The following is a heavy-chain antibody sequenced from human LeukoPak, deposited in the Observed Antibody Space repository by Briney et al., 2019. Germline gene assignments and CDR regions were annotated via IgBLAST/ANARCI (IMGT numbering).Heavy chain of an antibody. V-gene: IGHV4-34*01. CDR1: GGSFSGYY. J-gene: IGHJ5*02. D-gene: IGHD2-15*01. CDR3: ALGHCSGGNKRQRCRWFDP. CDR2: INHSGST. Sequence: SETLSLTCAVYGGSFSGYYWSWIRQPPGKGLEWIGEINHSGSTNYNPSLKSRVTISVDTSKNQFSLKLSSVTAADTAVYYCALGHCSGGNKRQRCRWFDPWGQGTLVTVSS.